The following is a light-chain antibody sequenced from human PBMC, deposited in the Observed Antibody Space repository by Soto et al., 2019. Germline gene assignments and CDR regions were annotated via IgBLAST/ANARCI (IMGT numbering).Light chain of an antibody. Sequence: DIQMTQSPLYLSASIGDRVTITCQASHDIGNYLNWYQQKPGKAPNLVIYGAFNLETWVPSRFSGGGSGTEFTLTISSLQPDDFATYYCQHYNSYSEAFGQGTKVELK. CDR3: QHYNSYSEA. V-gene: IGKV1-33*01. CDR1: HDIGNY. CDR2: GAF. J-gene: IGKJ1*01.